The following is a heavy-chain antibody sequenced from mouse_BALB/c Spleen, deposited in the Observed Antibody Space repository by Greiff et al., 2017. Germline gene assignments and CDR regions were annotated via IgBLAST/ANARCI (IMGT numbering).Heavy chain of an antibody. CDR2: ISSGGSYT. Sequence: EVMLVESGGGLVKPGGSLKLSCAASGFTFSSYAMSWVRQSPEKRLEWVAEISSGGSYTYYPDTVTGRFTISRDNAKNTLYLEMSSLRSEDTAMYYCAREDYYGSSHWYFDVWGAGTTVTVSS. CDR1: GFTFSSYA. D-gene: IGHD1-1*01. J-gene: IGHJ1*01. V-gene: IGHV5-9-4*01. CDR3: AREDYYGSSHWYFDV.